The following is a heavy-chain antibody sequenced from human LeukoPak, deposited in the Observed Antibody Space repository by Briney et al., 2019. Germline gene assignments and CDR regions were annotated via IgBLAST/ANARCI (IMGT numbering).Heavy chain of an antibody. J-gene: IGHJ4*02. D-gene: IGHD6-6*01. CDR1: GFSLGGYE. Sequence: GGSLRLSCAASGFSLGGYEMNWARQAPGKGLEWVSYIGYSGSPIYYAGSVKGRFSISRDTAKNSLYLQMNSLRAADTAIYYCARGGSQRPLARWGQGTLVTVSS. V-gene: IGHV3-48*03. CDR3: ARGGSQRPLAR. CDR2: IGYSGSPI.